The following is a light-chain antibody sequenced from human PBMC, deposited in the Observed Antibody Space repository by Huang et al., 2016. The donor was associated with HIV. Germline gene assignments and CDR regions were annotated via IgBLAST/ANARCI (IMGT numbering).Light chain of an antibody. CDR2: GTS. J-gene: IGKJ2*01. V-gene: IGKV3-20*01. CDR1: HSVDSGY. CDR3: QQYGSSMAT. Sequence: LTQSPGSLSLSPGDSVTLSCRASHSVDSGYVAWYHQKPGQSPRLIVYGTSSRASGIPSRFSGSGSGRDFSLTISGLDSEDFGVYYCQQYGSSMATFGQGTKVDI.